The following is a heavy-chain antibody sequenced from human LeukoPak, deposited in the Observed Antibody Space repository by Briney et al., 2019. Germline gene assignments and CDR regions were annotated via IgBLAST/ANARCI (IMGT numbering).Heavy chain of an antibody. Sequence: GASVKVSCKASGYTFTGYYMHWVRQAPGQGLEWMGRINPNSGGTNYAQKFQGRATMTRDTSISTAYMELSRLRSDATAGYYGGRDARIAVAGTRGWFDPWGEGTLATVSS. V-gene: IGHV1-2*06. CDR1: GYTFTGYY. CDR2: INPNSGGT. J-gene: IGHJ5*02. D-gene: IGHD6-19*01. CDR3: GRDARIAVAGTRGWFDP.